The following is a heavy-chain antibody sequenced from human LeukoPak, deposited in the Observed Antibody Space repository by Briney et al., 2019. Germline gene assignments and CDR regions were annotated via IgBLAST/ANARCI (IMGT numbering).Heavy chain of an antibody. Sequence: ASVKVSCKASGYTFTSYYMHWVRQAPGQGLEWMGRINPNSGATNYAQKFQGRVTMTRDTSINTAYMELTGLRSDDAAVYYCVSAIAVTGSNYFDYWGQGTLVTVSS. CDR1: GYTFTSYY. V-gene: IGHV1-2*06. CDR2: INPNSGAT. J-gene: IGHJ4*02. CDR3: VSAIAVTGSNYFDY. D-gene: IGHD6-19*01.